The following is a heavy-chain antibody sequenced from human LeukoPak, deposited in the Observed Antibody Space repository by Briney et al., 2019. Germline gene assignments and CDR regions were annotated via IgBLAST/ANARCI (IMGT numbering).Heavy chain of an antibody. V-gene: IGHV6-1*01. CDR1: GDSVSSNSAA. CDR3: ARGGIYFYD. Sequence: SQTLSLTCAISGDSVSSNSAAWSWIRQSPSRGLEWLGRTYYRSKWYYEYAVSVKSRITINADTSKNQFSLLLNSVTPEDTAVYCCARGGIYFYDWGQGTLVTVSS. J-gene: IGHJ4*02. CDR2: TYYRSKWYY.